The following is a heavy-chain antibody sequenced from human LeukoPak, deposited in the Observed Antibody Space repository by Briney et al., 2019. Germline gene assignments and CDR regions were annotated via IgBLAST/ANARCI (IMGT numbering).Heavy chain of an antibody. Sequence: SETLSLTCTVSGGSISSGSYYWSWIRQPAGKRLEWIGRIYTSGSTNYNPSLKSRVTISVDTSKNQFSLKLSSVTAADTAVYYCARDQSTTAFNPNNWFDPWGQGTLVTVSS. D-gene: IGHD4-11*01. CDR3: ARDQSTTAFNPNNWFDP. V-gene: IGHV4-61*02. CDR2: IYTSGST. CDR1: GGSISSGSYY. J-gene: IGHJ5*02.